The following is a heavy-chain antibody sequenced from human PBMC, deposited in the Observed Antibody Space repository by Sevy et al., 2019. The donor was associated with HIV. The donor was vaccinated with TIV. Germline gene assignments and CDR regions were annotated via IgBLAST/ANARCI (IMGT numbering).Heavy chain of an antibody. V-gene: IGHV5-51*01. CDR1: GYSFTNYW. J-gene: IGHJ4*02. CDR3: VRQGGNSEFGYYFDY. Sequence: GESLKISCKGSGYSFTNYWIGWVRQMPGKGLEWMGIIYPGDTNTRYSPSFQGQVTILVDKSISTAYLQWSSLKASDTAMYYCVRQGGNSEFGYYFDYWGQGTLVTVSS. D-gene: IGHD1-7*01. CDR2: IYPGDTNT.